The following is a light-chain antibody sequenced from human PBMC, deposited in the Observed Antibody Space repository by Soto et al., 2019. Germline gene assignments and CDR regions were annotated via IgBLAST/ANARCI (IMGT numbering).Light chain of an antibody. CDR3: RQYGTSPQT. Sequence: EIVLTQSPDTLSLSPGERATLSCRASQSVGNNFLAWYQQKPGQAPTLLIYDASSRASGLPDRFSGSGSETDFTLTVSRLELEDFAVYFCRQYGTSPQTFGQGTKVDIK. V-gene: IGKV3-20*01. CDR2: DAS. CDR1: QSVGNNF. J-gene: IGKJ1*01.